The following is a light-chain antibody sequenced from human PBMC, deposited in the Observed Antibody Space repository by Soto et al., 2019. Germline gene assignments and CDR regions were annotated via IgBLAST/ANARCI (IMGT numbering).Light chain of an antibody. Sequence: ELVMTQSPATLSVSPGERATLSCRASQTLGGNVAWYQQKPGQAPRLLIYDASTTASGVPARFSGSGSGTEFTLTITSLQSEDCAVYYCQHYNTWPLSFGGGTKVEI. CDR3: QHYNTWPLS. CDR1: QTLGGN. CDR2: DAS. V-gene: IGKV3-15*01. J-gene: IGKJ4*01.